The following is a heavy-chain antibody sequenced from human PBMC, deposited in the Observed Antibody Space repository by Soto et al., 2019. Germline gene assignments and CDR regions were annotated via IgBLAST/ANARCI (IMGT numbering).Heavy chain of an antibody. Sequence: SETLSLTXTVSGGSISSYYWSWIRQPPGKGLEWIGYIYYSGSTNYNPSLKSRVTISVDTSKNQFSLKLSSVTAADTAVYYCAGCIAAAGTCEVFDYWGQGTLVTVSS. CDR1: GGSISSYY. CDR3: AGCIAAAGTCEVFDY. CDR2: IYYSGST. D-gene: IGHD6-13*01. V-gene: IGHV4-59*01. J-gene: IGHJ4*02.